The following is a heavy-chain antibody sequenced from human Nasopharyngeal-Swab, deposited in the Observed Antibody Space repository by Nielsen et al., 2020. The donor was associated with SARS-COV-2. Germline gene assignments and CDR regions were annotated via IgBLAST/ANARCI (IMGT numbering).Heavy chain of an antibody. CDR1: GGFFRGFY. CDR3: ARGLRKVPIFPASQYYFDY. J-gene: IGHJ4*02. CDR2: INDSGST. Sequence: SETLPLTCAVYGGFFRGFYWSWIRQPPGKGLEWIGEINDSGSTNYNPSLTSRVTMSVDTSKSQFSLKLNSVPAADTAVYYCARGLRKVPIFPASQYYFDYWGQGTLVTVSS. V-gene: IGHV4-34*01. D-gene: IGHD3-9*01.